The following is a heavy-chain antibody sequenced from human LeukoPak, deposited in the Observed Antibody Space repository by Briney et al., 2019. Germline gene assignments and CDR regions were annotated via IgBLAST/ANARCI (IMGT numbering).Heavy chain of an antibody. CDR1: GFTFDDYA. D-gene: IGHD3-22*01. J-gene: IGHJ4*02. CDR3: AKDFSSGYYYFDY. V-gene: IGHV3-9*01. Sequence: HPGGSLRLSCAASGFTFDDYAIHWVRQAPGKCLEWVSGINWNSGSKHYADSVKGRFTISRDNAKNSLFLQMNSLRPEDTALYYCAKDFSSGYYYFDYWGQGTLVTVSS. CDR2: INWNSGSK.